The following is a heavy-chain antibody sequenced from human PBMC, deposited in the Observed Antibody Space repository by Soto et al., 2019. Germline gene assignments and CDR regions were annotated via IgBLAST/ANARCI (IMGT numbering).Heavy chain of an antibody. CDR3: TTEPQVLLWFGESTVEYFGDY. J-gene: IGHJ4*02. Sequence: PVGSLRLSCAASGFTFSNAWMSWVRQAPGKGLEWVGRIKSKTDGGTTDYAAPVKGRFTISRDDSKNTLYLQMNSLKTEDTAVYYCTTEPQVLLWFGESTVEYFGDYWGQGTLVTVSS. V-gene: IGHV3-15*01. D-gene: IGHD3-10*01. CDR1: GFTFSNAW. CDR2: IKSKTDGGTT.